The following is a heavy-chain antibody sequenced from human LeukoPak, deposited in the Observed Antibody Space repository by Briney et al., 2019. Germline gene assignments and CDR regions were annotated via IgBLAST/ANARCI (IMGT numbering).Heavy chain of an antibody. V-gene: IGHV1-18*01. Sequence: ASVKVSCKASGYTFTSYGISWVRQAPGQGLEWMGWISAYNGNTNYAQKLQGRVTMTTDTSTSTAYMELRSLRSDDTAVYYCARGSGWRYCSSTSCYTGISRWFDPWGQGTLVTVSS. CDR3: ARGSGWRYCSSTSCYTGISRWFDP. CDR2: ISAYNGNT. J-gene: IGHJ5*02. CDR1: GYTFTSYG. D-gene: IGHD2-2*02.